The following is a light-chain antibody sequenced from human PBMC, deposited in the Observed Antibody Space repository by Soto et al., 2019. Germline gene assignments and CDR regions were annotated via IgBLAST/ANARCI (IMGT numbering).Light chain of an antibody. CDR3: SSYAGNNNKML. CDR2: EVS. J-gene: IGLJ2*01. CDR1: RSHVGGYNY. V-gene: IGLV2-8*01. Sequence: QSALTQPPSASGSPGQSVTISCTGTRSHVGGYNYVSWYQQHPGKVPKLMIFEVSKRPSGVPDRFSGSKSGNTASLTVSGLQAEDEADYYCSSYAGNNNKMLFGGGTKLTVL.